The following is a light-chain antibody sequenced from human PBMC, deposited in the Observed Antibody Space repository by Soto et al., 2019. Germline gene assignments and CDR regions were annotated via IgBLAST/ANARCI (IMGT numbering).Light chain of an antibody. V-gene: IGLV2-8*01. CDR3: SSYAGGDYV. Sequence: QSALTQPPSASGSPGQSVTISCTGTSSDVGGYNYVSWYQQHPGKAPKLMIYEVSKRPSGVPDRFSGSKSGNTASLTVSGLQAEDEADYYCSSYAGGDYVFGTGTKVTVL. CDR1: SSDVGGYNY. CDR2: EVS. J-gene: IGLJ1*01.